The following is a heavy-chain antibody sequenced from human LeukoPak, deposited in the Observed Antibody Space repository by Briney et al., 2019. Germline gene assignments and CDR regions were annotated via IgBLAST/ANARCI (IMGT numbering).Heavy chain of an antibody. Sequence: GGSLRLSCAASGFAFSTYSMNWVRQAPRKGLQWVSYISSRSTTIQYADSVKGRFTISRDNAKNSLYLLMNSLRTEDTAVYYCARVGPNHDFLTGSLDYWGQGSLVTVSS. CDR3: ARVGPNHDFLTGSLDY. CDR2: ISSRSTTI. CDR1: GFAFSTYS. D-gene: IGHD3-9*01. J-gene: IGHJ4*02. V-gene: IGHV3-48*01.